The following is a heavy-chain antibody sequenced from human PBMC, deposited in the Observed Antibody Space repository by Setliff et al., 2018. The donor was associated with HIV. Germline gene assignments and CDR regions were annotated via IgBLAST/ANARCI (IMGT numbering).Heavy chain of an antibody. CDR1: GFIFSSYA. CDR3: AKVKVPTTDLYFLDY. D-gene: IGHD1-1*01. Sequence: SLRLSCAASGFIFSSYAMHWVRQAPGKGLEWVACVRYDESNKYYAESVKDRFTISRDNSKNMVYLQMNSLRAEDTALYYCAKVKVPTTDLYFLDYWGQGTPVTVSS. J-gene: IGHJ4*02. V-gene: IGHV3-30*02. CDR2: VRYDESNK.